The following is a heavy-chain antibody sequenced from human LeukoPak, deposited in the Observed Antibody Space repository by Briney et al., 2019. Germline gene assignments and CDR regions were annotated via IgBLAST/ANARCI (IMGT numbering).Heavy chain of an antibody. Sequence: APVKVSCKASGYTFTSYGISWVRQAPGQGLEWMGWISAYNGNTNYAQKLQGRVTMTTDTSTSTAYMELRSLRSDDTAVYYCARDHYYDSSGYPDAFDIWAKGQWSPSLQ. J-gene: IGHJ3*02. CDR1: GYTFTSYG. V-gene: IGHV1-18*01. CDR3: ARDHYYDSSGYPDAFDI. D-gene: IGHD3-22*01. CDR2: ISAYNGNT.